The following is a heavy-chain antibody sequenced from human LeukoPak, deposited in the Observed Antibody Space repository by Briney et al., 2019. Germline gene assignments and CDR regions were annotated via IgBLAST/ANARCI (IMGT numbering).Heavy chain of an antibody. D-gene: IGHD1-26*01. Sequence: RGSLRLSCAASGFTFSSYGMHWVRQAPGKGLEWVAVIWYDGSNKYYADSVKGRFTISRDNSKNTLYLQMNSLRAEDTAVYYCAREGIVGATRYFDYWGQGTLVTVSS. J-gene: IGHJ4*02. V-gene: IGHV3-33*01. CDR1: GFTFSSYG. CDR2: IWYDGSNK. CDR3: AREGIVGATRYFDY.